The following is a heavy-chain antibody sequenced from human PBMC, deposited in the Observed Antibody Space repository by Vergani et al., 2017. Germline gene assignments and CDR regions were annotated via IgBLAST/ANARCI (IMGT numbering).Heavy chain of an antibody. CDR1: GDSIISRSYY. V-gene: IGHV4-39*01. CDR3: AGGKYYSGNTSHFRGRDFDV. J-gene: IGHJ2*01. CDR2: IYNSGNG. Sequence: QMQLQESGPGLVKASETLSLTCTVSGDSIISRSYYWGWIRQPPGKGREWIGGIYNSGNGDSSSSLKSRVTISAGTSKNQFSLRLTSVTAADTAVYYCAGGKYYSGNTSHFRGRDFDVWGRGTLVTVPS. D-gene: IGHD1-26*01.